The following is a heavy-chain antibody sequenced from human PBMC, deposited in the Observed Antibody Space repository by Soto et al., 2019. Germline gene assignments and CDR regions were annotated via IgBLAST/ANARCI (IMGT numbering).Heavy chain of an antibody. CDR2: INAGNGNT. CDR1: GYTFTSYA. D-gene: IGHD2-15*01. J-gene: IGHJ4*02. CDR3: AKELLWTFDCSGGSCPVEY. Sequence: QVQLVQSGAEVKKPGASVKVSCKASGYTFTSYAMHWVRQAPGQRLEWMGWINAGNGNTKYSQKFQGRVNITSATSASTAYMELSSLRTDDTAVYYCAKELLWTFDCSGGSCPVEYWGQGTLVTVSS. V-gene: IGHV1-3*01.